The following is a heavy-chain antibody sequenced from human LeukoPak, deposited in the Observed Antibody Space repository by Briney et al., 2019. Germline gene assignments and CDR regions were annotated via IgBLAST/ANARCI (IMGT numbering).Heavy chain of an antibody. Sequence: GASVKVSCKASGYTFTSYAMHWVRQAPGQRLEWMGWINAGNGNTKYSQKFQGRVTITRETSASTAYMELSSLRSEDTAVYCCARDLTYGSGEGYYYYYGMDVWGKGTTVTVSS. J-gene: IGHJ6*04. CDR1: GYTFTSYA. D-gene: IGHD3-10*01. CDR3: ARDLTYGSGEGYYYYYGMDV. V-gene: IGHV1-3*01. CDR2: INAGNGNT.